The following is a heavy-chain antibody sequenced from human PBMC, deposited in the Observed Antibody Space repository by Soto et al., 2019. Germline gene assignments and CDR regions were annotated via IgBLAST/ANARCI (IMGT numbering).Heavy chain of an antibody. CDR3: ARGSRTGIAVAAY. Sequence: VQLVESGGGVVQPGRSLRLSCAASGFTFSSYAMHWVRQAPGKGLEWVAVISYDGSNKYYADSVKGRFTISRDNSKNTLYLQMNSLRAEDTAVYYCARGSRTGIAVAAYWGQGTLVTVSS. J-gene: IGHJ4*02. CDR1: GFTFSSYA. V-gene: IGHV3-30-3*01. D-gene: IGHD6-19*01. CDR2: ISYDGSNK.